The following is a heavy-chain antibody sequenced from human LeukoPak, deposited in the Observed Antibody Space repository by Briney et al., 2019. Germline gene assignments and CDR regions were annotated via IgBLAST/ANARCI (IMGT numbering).Heavy chain of an antibody. CDR1: GYTFTSYG. V-gene: IGHV1-18*01. J-gene: IGHJ3*02. Sequence: ASVKVSCKASGYTFTSYGISWVRQAPGQGLEWMGWISAYNGNTNYAQKLQGRVTMTTDTSTSTAYMELRSLRSDDTAVYYCARRRYCSSTSCYTGAFDIWGQGTMVTVSS. CDR2: ISAYNGNT. D-gene: IGHD2-2*02. CDR3: ARRRYCSSTSCYTGAFDI.